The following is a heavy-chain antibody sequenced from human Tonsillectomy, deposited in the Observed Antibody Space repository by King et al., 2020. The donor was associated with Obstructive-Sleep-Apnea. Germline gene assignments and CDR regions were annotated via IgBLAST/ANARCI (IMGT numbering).Heavy chain of an antibody. CDR1: GFTFSSYA. CDR2: ISYDGSNK. V-gene: IGHV3-30*04. CDR3: ARDSARLAVAYYFDY. D-gene: IGHD6-19*01. J-gene: IGHJ4*02. Sequence: VQLVESGGGVVQPGRSLRLSCAASGFTFSSYAMHWVRQAPGKGLEWVSVISYDGSNKYYADSVKGRFTISRYNSENTLYLQMNSLRPEDTAVYYCARDSARLAVAYYFDYWGQGTLVTVSS.